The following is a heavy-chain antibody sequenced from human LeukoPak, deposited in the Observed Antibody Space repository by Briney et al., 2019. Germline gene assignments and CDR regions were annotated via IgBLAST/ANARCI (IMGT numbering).Heavy chain of an antibody. Sequence: LSGGSLRISCAASGFSFSDFWMLWLRPTPGKGLVWVSRIRGDGYDTNYADSVEGRFTISRDNARHTLYLQMNSHRADDTAVYYCASDRVLGSGSLDNWGQGTLVTVSS. CDR2: IRGDGYDT. D-gene: IGHD3-10*01. V-gene: IGHV3-74*01. J-gene: IGHJ4*02. CDR3: ASDRVLGSGSLDN. CDR1: GFSFSDFW.